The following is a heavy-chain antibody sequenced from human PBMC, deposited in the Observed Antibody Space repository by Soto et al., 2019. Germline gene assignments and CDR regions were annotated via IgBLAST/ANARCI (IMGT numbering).Heavy chain of an antibody. J-gene: IGHJ1*01. Sequence: GGSLRLSCAASGFTFSSYAMSWVRQAPGKGLEWVSAISGSGGSTSSADSVMGRFTNYRDNSNNTLYLKMNSLRVEDTSVSNGAYLLSAPRRCRDGYHWGRGTLVTSSS. CDR1: GFTFSSYA. CDR3: AYLLSAPRRCRDGYH. D-gene: IGHD5-12*01. CDR2: ISGSGGST. V-gene: IGHV3-23*01.